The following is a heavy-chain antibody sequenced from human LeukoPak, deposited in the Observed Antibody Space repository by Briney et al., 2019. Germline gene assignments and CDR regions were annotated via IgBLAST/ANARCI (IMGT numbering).Heavy chain of an antibody. J-gene: IGHJ6*03. D-gene: IGHD1-26*01. CDR2: INHSGST. CDR1: GGSFSGYY. V-gene: IGHV4-34*01. CDR3: ARLVVGSYYSYYYYMDV. Sequence: PSETLSLTCAVYGGSFSGYYWSWIRQPPGKELEWIGEINHSGSTNYNPSLKSRVTISVDTSKNQFSLKLSSVTAADTAVYYCARLVVGSYYSYYYYMDVWGKGTTVTISS.